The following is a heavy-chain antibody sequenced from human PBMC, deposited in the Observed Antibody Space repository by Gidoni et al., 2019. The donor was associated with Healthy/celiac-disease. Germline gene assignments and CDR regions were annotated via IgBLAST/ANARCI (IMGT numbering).Heavy chain of an antibody. V-gene: IGHV3-30*18. D-gene: IGHD2-2*01. J-gene: IGHJ6*02. Sequence: QVQLVESGGGVVQPGRSLRPSCSASGFPFSRYGMHWVRQAPGKGLEWVAVISYDGSNKYYADSVKGRFTISRDNSKNTLFLQMNSLRAVDTAVYYCAKCVRSTPYYYYGMDVWGQGTTVTVSS. CDR1: GFPFSRYG. CDR3: AKCVRSTPYYYYGMDV. CDR2: ISYDGSNK.